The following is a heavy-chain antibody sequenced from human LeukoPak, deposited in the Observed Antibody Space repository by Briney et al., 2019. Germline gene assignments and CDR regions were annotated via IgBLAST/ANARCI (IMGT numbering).Heavy chain of an antibody. Sequence: ASVTVSCKASGGTFSSYAISWVRQAPGQGLEWMGIINPSGGSTSYAQKFQGRVTMTRDMSTSTVYMELSSLRSEDTAVYYCARGRYTDAFDIWGQGTMVTVSS. CDR1: GGTFSSYA. CDR3: ARGRYTDAFDI. V-gene: IGHV1-46*01. J-gene: IGHJ3*02. D-gene: IGHD5-24*01. CDR2: INPSGGST.